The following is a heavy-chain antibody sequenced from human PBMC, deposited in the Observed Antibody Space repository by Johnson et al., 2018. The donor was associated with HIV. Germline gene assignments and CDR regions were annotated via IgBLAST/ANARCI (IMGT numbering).Heavy chain of an antibody. CDR1: RFTFEDHD. V-gene: IGHV3-73*01. Sequence: VQLVESGGGVVRPGGSLRLSCAASRFTFEDHDMSWVRQVTGKGLEWVGRIRSKPNNYATAYAASVKGRFTISRDDSENTAYLQMNSLKTEDSAVYYCSRLQETYDDDNNGYSNDAFDIWGQGTMVTVSS. CDR2: IRSKPNNYAT. CDR3: SRLQETYDDDNNGYSNDAFDI. D-gene: IGHD3-22*01. J-gene: IGHJ3*02.